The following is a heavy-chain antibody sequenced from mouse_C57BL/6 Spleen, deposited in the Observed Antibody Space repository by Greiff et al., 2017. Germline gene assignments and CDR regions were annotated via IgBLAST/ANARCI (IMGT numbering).Heavy chain of an antibody. CDR3: ARKRGDWYFDV. CDR2: IWTGGGT. CDR1: GFSLTSYA. V-gene: IGHV2-9-1*01. J-gene: IGHJ1*03. Sequence: VHLVESGPGLVAPSQSLSITCTVSGFSLTSYAISWVRQPPGKGLEWLGVIWTGGGTTYNSALKSSVSISKDNSKSQVFLKMNSLQTDDTARYDCARKRGDWYFDVWGTGTTVTVSS.